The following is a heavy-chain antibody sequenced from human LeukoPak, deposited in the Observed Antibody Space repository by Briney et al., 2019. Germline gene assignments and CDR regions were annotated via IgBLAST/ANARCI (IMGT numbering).Heavy chain of an antibody. CDR1: WFTVSLYY. V-gene: IGHV3-53*01. D-gene: IGHD2-15*01. J-gene: IGHJ3*02. Sequence: GGSLRLSCAASWFTVSLYYMTWVRQAPGKGREWGSVIYSGGPTYYAGSVKGRFTISRDNSKNTVYLQMNSLRGEDTAVYFCTRGWVVASGGFDMWGQGTMVTVSS. CDR2: IYSGGPT. CDR3: TRGWVVASGGFDM.